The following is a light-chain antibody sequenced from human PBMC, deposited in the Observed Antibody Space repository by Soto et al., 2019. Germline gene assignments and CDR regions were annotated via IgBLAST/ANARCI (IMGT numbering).Light chain of an antibody. Sequence: DIVMTQSPDSLAVSLGERATINCKSSKSVLYSSNNKNYLAWYQQKPGQPPKLLIYWASTRESVVPDRFSGRGSGTDFTLTISSLQAEDVAVYYCQQYYDAPQTFGQGTKVEIK. V-gene: IGKV4-1*01. J-gene: IGKJ1*01. CDR1: KSVLYSSNNKNY. CDR3: QQYYDAPQT. CDR2: WAS.